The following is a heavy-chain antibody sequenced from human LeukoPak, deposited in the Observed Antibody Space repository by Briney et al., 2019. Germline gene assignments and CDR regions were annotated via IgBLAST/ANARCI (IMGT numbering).Heavy chain of an antibody. J-gene: IGHJ4*02. Sequence: GGSLRLSCAASGFTFSSYWMHWVRQAPGKGLLWVSRFNTDGSGTTYADSVKGRFTISRDNAKNTLYLQMNSLRAEDTAIYYCARSCSSASCSLDYWGQGTLVTVSS. CDR1: GFTFSSYW. D-gene: IGHD2-2*01. V-gene: IGHV3-74*01. CDR2: FNTDGSGT. CDR3: ARSCSSASCSLDY.